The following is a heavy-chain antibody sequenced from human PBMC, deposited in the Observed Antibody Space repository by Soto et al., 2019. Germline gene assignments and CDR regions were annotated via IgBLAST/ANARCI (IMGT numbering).Heavy chain of an antibody. CDR1: GYTFTGYY. J-gene: IGHJ5*02. Sequence: ASVKVSCKASGYTFTGYYMHWVRQAPGQGLEWMGWINPNSGGTNYAQKFQGRVTMNRDTSISTAYMELGRLRYDDTAVYYCASVQMNCSGGSCYSGYWFDPWGQGTLVTVSS. D-gene: IGHD2-15*01. CDR3: ASVQMNCSGGSCYSGYWFDP. CDR2: INPNSGGT. V-gene: IGHV1-2*02.